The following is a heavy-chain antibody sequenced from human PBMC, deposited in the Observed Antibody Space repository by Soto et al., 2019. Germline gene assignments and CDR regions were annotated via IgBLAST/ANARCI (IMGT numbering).Heavy chain of an antibody. V-gene: IGHV3-23*01. Sequence: PGGSLRLPCAASGCNFSSYAISWVRQAPGKGLEWVSGISGGAGSTYYAASVKGRFTISRDNSKNTLSLQMNSLRAEDTAVYYCAKDSGVGGRYYGMDVWGQGTAVTVSS. CDR1: GCNFSSYA. J-gene: IGHJ6*02. D-gene: IGHD6-19*01. CDR2: ISGGAGST. CDR3: AKDSGVGGRYYGMDV.